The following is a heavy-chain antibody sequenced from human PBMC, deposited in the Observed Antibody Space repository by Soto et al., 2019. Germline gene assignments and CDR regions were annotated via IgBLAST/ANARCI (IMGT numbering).Heavy chain of an antibody. CDR1: GAALNSGNYY. V-gene: IGHV4-31*03. CDR2: IYVTGAV. J-gene: IGHJ5*02. D-gene: IGHD2-21*01. Sequence: SETLSLTCSVSGAALNSGNYYWGWIRQVPGKGLEWIGHIYVTGAVDYNPSLRDRITISQDTSERQFSLNPRLVTAADTAVYYCARLRIATNNYKWFDPWGQGTLVTVSS. CDR3: ARLRIATNNYKWFDP.